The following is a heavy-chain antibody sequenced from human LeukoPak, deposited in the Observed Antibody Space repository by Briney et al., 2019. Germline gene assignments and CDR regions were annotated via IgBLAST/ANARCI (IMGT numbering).Heavy chain of an antibody. CDR1: GFTFSDHY. J-gene: IGHJ4*02. Sequence: GGSLRLSCAASGFTFSDHYMDWVRQAPGKGLEWVGRTRNKANSYTTEYAASVKGRFTISRDDSKNSLYLQMNSLKTEDTAVYYCARAPDYGDLGLDYWGQGTLVTVSS. CDR2: TRNKANSYTT. CDR3: ARAPDYGDLGLDY. V-gene: IGHV3-72*01. D-gene: IGHD4-17*01.